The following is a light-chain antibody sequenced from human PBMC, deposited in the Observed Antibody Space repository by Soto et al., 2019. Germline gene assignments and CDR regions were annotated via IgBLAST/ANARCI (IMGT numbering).Light chain of an antibody. J-gene: IGKJ3*01. CDR3: QQYNNWPPVFT. V-gene: IGKV3-15*01. Sequence: EIVMTQSPATLSVSPGETATLSCRASQSVSSDLAWYQQKPGQAPRLLIYGASTRAAGIPARFSGSGSGTEFTLTISSLQSEDFADYYCQQYNNWPPVFTFGPGTKVDIK. CDR2: GAS. CDR1: QSVSSD.